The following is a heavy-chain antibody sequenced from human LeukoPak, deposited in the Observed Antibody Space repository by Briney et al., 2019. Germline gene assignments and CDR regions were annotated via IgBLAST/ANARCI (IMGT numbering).Heavy chain of an antibody. D-gene: IGHD3-10*01. V-gene: IGHV4-39*07. CDR1: GGSISSSSYF. CDR3: ARALYYGSGSYSEFDY. Sequence: PSETLSLTCTVSGGSISSSSYFWAWIRQPPGKGLEWIRSISYSGSTYYNPSLKSRVTISIDTSKNQFSLKLSSVTAADTAVYYCARALYYGSGSYSEFDYWGQGTLVTVSS. J-gene: IGHJ4*02. CDR2: ISYSGST.